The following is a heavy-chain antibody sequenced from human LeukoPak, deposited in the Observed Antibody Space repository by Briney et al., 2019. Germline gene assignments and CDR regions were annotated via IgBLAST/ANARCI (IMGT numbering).Heavy chain of an antibody. V-gene: IGHV3-30*02. CDR3: AKGQWPYNPLYYFDY. J-gene: IGHJ4*02. Sequence: PGGSLRLSCAASGFTFSSYGMHWVRQAPGKGLEWVAFIRYDGSNKYYADSVKGRFTISRDNSKNTLYLQMNSLRAEDTAVYYCAKGQWPYNPLYYFDYWGQGTLVTVSS. D-gene: IGHD6-19*01. CDR2: IRYDGSNK. CDR1: GFTFSSYG.